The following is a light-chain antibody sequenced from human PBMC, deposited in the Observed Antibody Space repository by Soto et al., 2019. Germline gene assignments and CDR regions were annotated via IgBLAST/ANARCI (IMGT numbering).Light chain of an antibody. CDR1: QSVSGY. CDR3: QQSYIIPRT. CDR2: AAS. V-gene: IGKV1-39*01. Sequence: DIQMTQSPSSLSASVGDRVTITCRASQSVSGYLNWYQQKPGKAPNLLIYAASNLQTGVPPRFSGSGSGTDFTLTISDLQFEDFATYFCQQSYIIPRTFGQGTKVEIK. J-gene: IGKJ1*01.